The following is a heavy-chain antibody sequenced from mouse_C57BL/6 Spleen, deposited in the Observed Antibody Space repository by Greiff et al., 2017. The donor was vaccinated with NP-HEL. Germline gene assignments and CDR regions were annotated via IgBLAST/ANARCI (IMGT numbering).Heavy chain of an antibody. CDR1: GYTFTDYN. CDR3: SRFPTDGYYLDY. D-gene: IGHD2-3*01. J-gene: IGHJ2*01. Sequence: EVQLQQSGPELVKPGASVKMSCKASGYTFTDYNMHWVKQSHGKSLEWIGYINPKNGGTSYNQKFKGKATLTVNKSSSTAYMELRSLTSEDSAVYYFSRFPTDGYYLDYWGQGTTLTVSS. CDR2: INPKNGGT. V-gene: IGHV1-22*01.